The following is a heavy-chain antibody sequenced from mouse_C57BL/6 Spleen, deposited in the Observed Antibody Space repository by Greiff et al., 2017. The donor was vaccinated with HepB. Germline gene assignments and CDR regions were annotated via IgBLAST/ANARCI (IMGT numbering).Heavy chain of an antibody. J-gene: IGHJ4*01. V-gene: IGHV5-9-1*02. CDR2: ISSGGDYI. CDR1: GFTFSSYA. CDR3: TREAYSNSYAMDY. Sequence: EVKLMESGEGLVKPGGSLKLSCAASGFTFSSYAMSWVRQTPEKRLEWVAYISSGGDYIYYADTVKGRFTISRDNARNTLYLQMSSLKSEDTAMYYCTREAYSNSYAMDYWGQGTSVTVSS. D-gene: IGHD2-5*01.